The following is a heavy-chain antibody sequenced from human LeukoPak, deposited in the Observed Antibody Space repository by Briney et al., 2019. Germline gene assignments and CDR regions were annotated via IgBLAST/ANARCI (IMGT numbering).Heavy chain of an antibody. V-gene: IGHV3-30*02. J-gene: IGHJ6*03. CDR2: IRYDGSNK. CDR1: GFIFSNYG. Sequence: GGSLRLSCAASGFIFSNYGMHWVRQAPGKGLEWVAFIRYDGSNKYYADSVKGRFTISRDNSKNTLYLQMNSLRAEDTAVYYCAKDKGGEGRYDFWSGTSYYMDVWGKGTTVTVSS. CDR3: AKDKGGEGRYDFWSGTSYYMDV. D-gene: IGHD3-3*01.